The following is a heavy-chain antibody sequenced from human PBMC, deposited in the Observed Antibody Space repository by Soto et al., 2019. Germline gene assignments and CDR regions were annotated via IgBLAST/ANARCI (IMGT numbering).Heavy chain of an antibody. J-gene: IGHJ5*02. Sequence: QVQLQESGPGLVKPSETLSLTCTVSGGSISNYYWSWIRQPAGKGLEWIGRIYTSGSTNYNPSLKSRVTMSVDTSKNQFSLKLSSVTAADSAVYYCARGVAAAGTRGGPWFDPWGQGTLVTVSS. CDR3: ARGVAAAGTRGGPWFDP. V-gene: IGHV4-4*07. CDR2: IYTSGST. CDR1: GGSISNYY. D-gene: IGHD6-13*01.